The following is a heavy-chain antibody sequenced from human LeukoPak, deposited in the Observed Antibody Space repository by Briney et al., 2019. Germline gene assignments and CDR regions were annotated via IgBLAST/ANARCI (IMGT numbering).Heavy chain of an antibody. Sequence: GGSLRLSCAASGFIVTSNFMSWVLQAPGKGLEWVSTIYSGGSTYHADSVKGRFTISRDNSKNTLYLQMNSLRPEDTAVYYCASEAYWGQGTLVTVSS. V-gene: IGHV3-66*01. CDR1: GFIVTSNF. J-gene: IGHJ4*02. CDR3: ASEAY. CDR2: IYSGGST.